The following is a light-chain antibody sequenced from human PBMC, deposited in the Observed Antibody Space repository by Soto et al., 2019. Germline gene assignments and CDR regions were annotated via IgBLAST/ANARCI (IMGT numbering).Light chain of an antibody. CDR2: AAS. CDR1: QDIRNY. V-gene: IGKV1-27*01. Sequence: DIQMTQSPSSLSASVGDRVTITCRASQDIRNYLAWYQQKPGKVPELLISAASTLQSRVPSRFSGSGSGTDFTLTISSLQPEDVATYYCQRYNGVPHTFGGGTKVEIK. J-gene: IGKJ4*01. CDR3: QRYNGVPHT.